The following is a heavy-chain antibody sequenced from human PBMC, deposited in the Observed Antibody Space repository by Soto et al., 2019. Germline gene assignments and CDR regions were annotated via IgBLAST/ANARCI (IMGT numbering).Heavy chain of an antibody. CDR1: GAAFGGYC. CDR2: IIHRKST. Sequence: SLSCTFYGAAFGGYCNSCIHEPRGKGVEGTSQIIHRKSTNNNHSLNSRVTISVTPYKSKISMKLSSVTAADTAVFYGARGSGGSYAPFDYWGQVTLVTVS. CDR3: ARGSGGSYAPFDY. J-gene: IGHJ4*02. D-gene: IGHD2-15*01. V-gene: IGHV4-34*01.